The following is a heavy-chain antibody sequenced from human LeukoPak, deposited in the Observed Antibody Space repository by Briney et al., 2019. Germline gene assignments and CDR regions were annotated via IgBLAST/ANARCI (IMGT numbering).Heavy chain of an antibody. D-gene: IGHD5-12*01. Sequence: SETLSLTCNVSGVSISRSSTFWGWFRQPPGKGLEWIGSIHYSGSTHYNPALRSRLTMSVDTSKQQFSLKLTPVTAADTAVYYCADLTGGRYIVATHFDFWSQGSLVTVS. CDR3: ADLTGGRYIVATHFDF. CDR1: GVSISRSSTF. J-gene: IGHJ4*02. CDR2: IHYSGST. V-gene: IGHV4-39*01.